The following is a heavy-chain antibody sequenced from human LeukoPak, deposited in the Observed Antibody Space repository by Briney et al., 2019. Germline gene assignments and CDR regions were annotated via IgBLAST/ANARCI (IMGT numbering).Heavy chain of an antibody. CDR1: GFSFSDYY. J-gene: IGHJ4*02. D-gene: IGHD2-8*01. Sequence: GGSLRLSCAASGFSFSDYYMSWIRQAPGKGLEWVSYISSSSSDTNYADSVKGRFTISRDNAKNSLYLQMNSLRAEDTAVYYCARETIGYCTNGVCAGDYYFDYWGQGTLVTVSS. V-gene: IGHV3-11*06. CDR3: ARETIGYCTNGVCAGDYYFDY. CDR2: ISSSSSDT.